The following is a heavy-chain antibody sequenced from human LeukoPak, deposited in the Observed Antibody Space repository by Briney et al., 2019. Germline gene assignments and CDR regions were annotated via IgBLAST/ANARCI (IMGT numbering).Heavy chain of an antibody. Sequence: GASVKVSCKASGYTFSVYYMHWVRQAPGQGLAXMXWINSNSXARNFAPKFQGRVTFSRDNSISTAYMELSSLRSDDTAIYYCARGRGGATTGFDHWGQGTLVTVSS. CDR3: ARGRGGATTGFDH. J-gene: IGHJ4*02. V-gene: IGHV1-2*02. CDR1: GYTFSVYY. CDR2: INSNSXAR. D-gene: IGHD1-26*01.